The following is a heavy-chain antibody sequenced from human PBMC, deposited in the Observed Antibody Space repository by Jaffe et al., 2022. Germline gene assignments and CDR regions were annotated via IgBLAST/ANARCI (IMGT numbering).Heavy chain of an antibody. CDR3: ARGVNVLLWFGEFDY. Sequence: QVQLQESGPGLVKPSQTLSLTCTVSGGSISSGSYYWSWIRQPAGKGLEWIGRIYTSGSTNYNPSLKSRVTISVDTSKNQFSLKLSSVTAADTAVYYCARGVNVLLWFGEFDYWGQGTLVTVSS. J-gene: IGHJ4*02. V-gene: IGHV4-61*02. CDR1: GGSISSGSYY. CDR2: IYTSGST. D-gene: IGHD3-10*01.